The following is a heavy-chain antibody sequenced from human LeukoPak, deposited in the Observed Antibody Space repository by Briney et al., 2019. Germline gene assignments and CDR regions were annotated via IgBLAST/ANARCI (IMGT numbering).Heavy chain of an antibody. CDR1: GGSLNSYY. CDR3: ARDRGNWNYPLDY. Sequence: KPSGTPSPTRPVSGGSLNSYYWGLVRQPPREGLEGNWRIYTSGSTNYNPSLKSRVTVSVDTSKNQFSLKLSSVTAADTAVYYCARDRGNWNYPLDYWGQGTLVTVSS. D-gene: IGHD1-7*01. CDR2: IYTSGST. J-gene: IGHJ4*02. V-gene: IGHV4-4*07.